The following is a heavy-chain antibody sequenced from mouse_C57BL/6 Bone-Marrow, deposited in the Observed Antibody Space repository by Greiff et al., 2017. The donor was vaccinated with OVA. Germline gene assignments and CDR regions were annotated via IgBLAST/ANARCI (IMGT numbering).Heavy chain of an antibody. V-gene: IGHV1-59*01. Sequence: QVHVKQPGAELVRPGTSVKLSCKASGYTFTSYWMHWVKQRPGQGLEWIGVIDPSDSYTNYNQKFKGKATLTVDTSSSTAYMQRSSLTSEDSAVYYCARVKGYWGQGTTLTVSS. J-gene: IGHJ2*01. CDR1: GYTFTSYW. CDR3: ARVKGY. CDR2: IDPSDSYT.